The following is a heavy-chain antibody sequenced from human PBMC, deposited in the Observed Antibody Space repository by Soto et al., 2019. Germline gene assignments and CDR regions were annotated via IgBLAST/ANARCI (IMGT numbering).Heavy chain of an antibody. CDR2: INAGNGNT. CDR1: GYTFTSYV. D-gene: IGHD1-26*01. CDR3: ARGGSLYWYFDL. J-gene: IGHJ2*01. V-gene: IGHV1-3*01. Sequence: ASVKVSCKASGYTFTSYVMLWVRQAPGQRLEWMGWINAGNGNTKYSQKFQGRVTITRDTSASTAYMELSSLRSEDTAVYYCARGGSLYWYFDLWGRGTLVTVSS.